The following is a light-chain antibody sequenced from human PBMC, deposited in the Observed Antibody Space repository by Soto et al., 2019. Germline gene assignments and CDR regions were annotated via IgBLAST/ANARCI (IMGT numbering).Light chain of an antibody. J-gene: IGKJ1*01. CDR1: QSVNSN. CDR3: QEYNTWPWT. CDR2: GAS. V-gene: IGKV3-15*01. Sequence: TNSPATVSVSTGERATRSCRASQSVNSNLAWYQQKLGQAPRVLIFGASTRATGIPARFSGSGSGTEFSLTINSLQSEDFAVYCSQEYNTWPWTFGQGTKVDI.